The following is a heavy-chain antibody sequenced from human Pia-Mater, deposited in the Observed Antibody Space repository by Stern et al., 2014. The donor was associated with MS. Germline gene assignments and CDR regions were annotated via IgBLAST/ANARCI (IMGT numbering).Heavy chain of an antibody. J-gene: IGHJ6*02. CDR1: GYTFTGYY. CDR2: INPNSGGT. Sequence: QMQLVQSGAEVKKPGASVKVSCKASGYTFTGYYMHWVRQAPGQGLEWMGRINPNSGGTNYAQKVQGRVTMTRDTSISTAYMELSRLRSDDTAVYYCARSNYCSGGSCYYYYGMDVWGQGTTVTVSS. D-gene: IGHD2-15*01. CDR3: ARSNYCSGGSCYYYYGMDV. V-gene: IGHV1-2*06.